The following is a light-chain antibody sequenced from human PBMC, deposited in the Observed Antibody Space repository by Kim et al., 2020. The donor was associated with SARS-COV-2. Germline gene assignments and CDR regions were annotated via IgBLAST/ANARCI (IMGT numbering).Light chain of an antibody. CDR3: QVWDRSLDHPV. J-gene: IGLJ2*01. Sequence: SYELTQPPSVSVAPGKTASITCGGSNIGSKSVHWYQQRPGQAPVLVIFYDSDRPSGIPERFSGSNSGNTATLTISRVEAGDEADYYCQVWDRSLDHPVFG. V-gene: IGLV3-21*04. CDR2: YDS. CDR1: NIGSKS.